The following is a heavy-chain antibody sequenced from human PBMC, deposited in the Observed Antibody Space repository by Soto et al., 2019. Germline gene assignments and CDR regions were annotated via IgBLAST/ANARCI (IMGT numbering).Heavy chain of an antibody. CDR2: ISWNSGSI. D-gene: IGHD5-18*01. J-gene: IGHJ6*02. V-gene: IGHV3-9*01. Sequence: PGGSLRLSCAASGFTFDDYAMHWVRQAPGKGLEWVSGISWNSGSIGYADSVKGRFTISRDSAKNSLYLQMNSLRAEDTALYYCAKDGGYSYLGYYYYGMDVWGQGTTVTVSS. CDR3: AKDGGYSYLGYYYYGMDV. CDR1: GFTFDDYA.